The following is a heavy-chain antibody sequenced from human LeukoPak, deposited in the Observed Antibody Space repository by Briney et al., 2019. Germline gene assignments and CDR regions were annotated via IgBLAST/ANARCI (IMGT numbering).Heavy chain of an antibody. J-gene: IGHJ4*02. Sequence: GGSLRLSCAASGFTFSSHWMHWVRQVPGKGLVWVSRNADSVKGRFTISRDNAKNTLYLQMSSLRAEDTAVYYCARDRGSLEFDYWGQGTLVTVSS. V-gene: IGHV3-74*01. D-gene: IGHD3-10*01. CDR3: ARDRGSLEFDY. CDR2: N. CDR1: GFTFSSHW.